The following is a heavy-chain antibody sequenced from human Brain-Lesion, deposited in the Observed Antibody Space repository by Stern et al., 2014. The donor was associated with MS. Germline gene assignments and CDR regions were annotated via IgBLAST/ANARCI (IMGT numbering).Heavy chain of an antibody. V-gene: IGHV3-53*04. CDR2: IYACGTT. CDR3: AREGGDDDDYYGLDV. J-gene: IGHJ6*02. CDR1: GLTVATEY. Sequence: EVQLVESGGGLVQPGGSRRLSCGASGLTVATEYMSWVRQAPGKGPEWVSLIYACGTTAYADSVNGRFIISRHNSENPLSLQMNSLRPEDTAVYYCAREGGDDDDYYGLDVWGPGTTVTVSS. D-gene: IGHD5-12*01.